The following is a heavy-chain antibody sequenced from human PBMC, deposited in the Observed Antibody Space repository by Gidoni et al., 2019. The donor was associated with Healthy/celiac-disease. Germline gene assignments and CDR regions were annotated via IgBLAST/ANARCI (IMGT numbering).Heavy chain of an antibody. V-gene: IGHV4-61*02. CDR3: ARGPDYYDSSGDLDP. D-gene: IGHD3-22*01. CDR1: GGAIRSGGYH. Sequence: QVQLQESGPGLVKPSQTLPLTCTVSGGAIRSGGYHWNWIRQPAGKGLEWMGRIYTSGNTNYNPSLKSRVTISVDTSKTHFSLKLTSVTAADTAIYYCARGPDYYDSSGDLDPWGQGTLVTVSS. CDR2: IYTSGNT. J-gene: IGHJ5*02.